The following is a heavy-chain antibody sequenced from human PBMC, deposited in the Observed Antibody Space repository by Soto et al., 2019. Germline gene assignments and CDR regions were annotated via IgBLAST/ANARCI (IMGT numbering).Heavy chain of an antibody. CDR2: IYYSGST. J-gene: IGHJ4*02. Sequence: SETLSLTCTVSGGSISSSSYYWGWIRQPPGKGLEWIGSIYYSGSTYYNPSLKSRVTISVDTSKNQFSLKLSSVTAADTAVYYCARVLYYYDSSGYYYGGYYFDYWGQGTLVTVSS. CDR1: GGSISSSSYY. V-gene: IGHV4-39*01. CDR3: ARVLYYYDSSGYYYGGYYFDY. D-gene: IGHD3-22*01.